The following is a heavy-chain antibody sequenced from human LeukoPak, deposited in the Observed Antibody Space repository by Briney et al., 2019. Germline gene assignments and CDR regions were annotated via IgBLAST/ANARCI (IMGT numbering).Heavy chain of an antibody. CDR1: GFTFGDYA. CDR2: ISGSASST. CDR3: AMKAVPRPRLHDAFDF. V-gene: IGHV3-23*01. J-gene: IGHJ3*01. D-gene: IGHD5-24*01. Sequence: GGSLRLSCTASGFTFGDYAMSWVRQAPGKGLEWVSAISGSASSTYHADSVKGRFTISRDNSKNTLYLQMNSLRADDTAVYYCAMKAVPRPRLHDAFDFWGRGTVVSVSS.